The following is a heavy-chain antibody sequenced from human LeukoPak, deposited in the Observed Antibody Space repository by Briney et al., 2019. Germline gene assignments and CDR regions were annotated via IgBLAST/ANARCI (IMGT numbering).Heavy chain of an antibody. V-gene: IGHV4-39*07. J-gene: IGHJ4*02. D-gene: IGHD6-19*01. CDR2: IYYSGST. CDR3: ARDGSGYSSGWPFDY. Sequence: SETLSLTCTVSGGSISSSSYYWGWIRQPPGKGLEWIGSIYYSGSTYYNPSLKSRVTISVDTSKNQFSLKLSSVTAADTAVYYCARDGSGYSSGWPFDYWGQGTLVTVSS. CDR1: GGSISSSSYY.